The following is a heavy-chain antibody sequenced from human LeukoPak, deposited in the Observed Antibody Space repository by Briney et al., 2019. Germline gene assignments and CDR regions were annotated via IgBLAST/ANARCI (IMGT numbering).Heavy chain of an antibody. D-gene: IGHD3-10*01. CDR3: ARVAENGSGSYYRQRRYYYYYYMDV. V-gene: IGHV3-64*02. J-gene: IGHJ6*03. CDR1: GFTFSNYA. CDR2: INRNGGNT. Sequence: HTGGSLRLSCAASGFTFSNYAMHWVRQAPGKGLEYVSAINRNGGNTYYADSVQGRFTISRDNSKNTLYLQMNSLRAEDTAVYYCARVAENGSGSYYRQRRYYYYYYMDVWGKGTTVTISS.